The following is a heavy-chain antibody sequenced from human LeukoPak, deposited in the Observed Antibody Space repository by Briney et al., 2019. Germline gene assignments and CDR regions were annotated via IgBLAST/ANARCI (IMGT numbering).Heavy chain of an antibody. CDR2: MHFTGDT. D-gene: IGHD4-23*01. J-gene: IGHJ4*02. Sequence: SETLSLTCTVSGGSISSHYWAWLRQPPGKGLEWIGWMHFTGDTNYNPSLKSRVTISVDHSKNQFSLKLTSVTAADTAVYYCAKEGNDYGANSIDYWGQGTLVTVSS. CDR3: AKEGNDYGANSIDY. CDR1: GGSISSHY. V-gene: IGHV4-59*11.